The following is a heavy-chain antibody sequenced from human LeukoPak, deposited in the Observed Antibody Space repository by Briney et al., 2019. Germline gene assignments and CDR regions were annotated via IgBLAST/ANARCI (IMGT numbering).Heavy chain of an antibody. CDR2: ISGSGGST. D-gene: IGHD3-3*01. V-gene: IGHV3-23*01. CDR1: GFTFSSYA. CDR3: AKDRITISNWFDP. J-gene: IGHJ5*02. Sequence: GGSLRLXCAASGFTFSSYAMSWVRRAPGKGLESVSAISGSGGSTYYADSVKGRFTISRDNSKHTLYLQMNSLRAEDTAVYYCAKDRITISNWFDPWGQGTLVTVSS.